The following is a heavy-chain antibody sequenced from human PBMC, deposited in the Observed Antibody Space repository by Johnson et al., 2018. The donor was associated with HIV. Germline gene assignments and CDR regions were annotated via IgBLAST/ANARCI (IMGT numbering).Heavy chain of an antibody. CDR2: ISYDGSNK. V-gene: IGHV3-30-3*01. CDR1: GFTFSSYA. J-gene: IGHJ3*02. Sequence: QVQLVESGGGVVQPGRSLRLSCAASGFTFSSYAMHWVRQAPGKGLEWVAVISYDGSNKYYADSVKGRFTISRDNSKNTLYLQMNSLRAEDTAVYYCARDGGYRYGDAFDIWGQGTMVTVSS. D-gene: IGHD5-18*01. CDR3: ARDGGYRYGDAFDI.